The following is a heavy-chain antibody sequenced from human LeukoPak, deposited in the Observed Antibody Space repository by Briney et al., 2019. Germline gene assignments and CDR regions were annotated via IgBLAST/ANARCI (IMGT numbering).Heavy chain of an antibody. CDR2: IYPGDSDT. CDR3: ARHRFATYYYDSSGWDAFDI. V-gene: IGHV5-51*01. Sequence: GESLKISCKGSGYSFTSYWIGWVRQMPGKGLEWMGIIYPGDSDTRYSPSFQGQVTISADKSISTAYLQWSSLKASDTAMYYCARHRFATYYYDSSGWDAFDIWGQGTMVTVSS. J-gene: IGHJ3*02. D-gene: IGHD3-22*01. CDR1: GYSFTSYW.